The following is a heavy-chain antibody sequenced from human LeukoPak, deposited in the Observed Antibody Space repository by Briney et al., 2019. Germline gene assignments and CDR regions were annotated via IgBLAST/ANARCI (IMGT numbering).Heavy chain of an antibody. CDR2: IIPIFGTA. Sequence: ASVKVSCKASGGTFSSYAISWVRQAPGQGLEWMGGIIPIFGTANYAQKFQGRVTITADESTSTAYMELSSLRSEDTAVYYCARGQQWLVPGAFDIWGQGTMVTVSS. CDR1: GGTFSSYA. J-gene: IGHJ3*02. V-gene: IGHV1-69*01. D-gene: IGHD6-19*01. CDR3: ARGQQWLVPGAFDI.